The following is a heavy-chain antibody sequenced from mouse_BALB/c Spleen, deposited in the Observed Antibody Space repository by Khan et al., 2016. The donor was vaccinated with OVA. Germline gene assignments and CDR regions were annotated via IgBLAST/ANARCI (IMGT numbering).Heavy chain of an antibody. J-gene: IGHJ1*01. CDR2: IDPSDSET. D-gene: IGHD2-1*01. CDR3: ARGDGNALYWYFDV. V-gene: IGHV1-61*01. Sequence: QVQLQQPGAELVRPGASVKLSCKASGYTFTSYWMNWVKQRHGQGIEWIGMIDPSDSETHYNQMFKDKATLTVDKSSRTAYMQLSSLTSEDSAVYYCARGDGNALYWYFDVWGAGTTVTVSS. CDR1: GYTFTSYW.